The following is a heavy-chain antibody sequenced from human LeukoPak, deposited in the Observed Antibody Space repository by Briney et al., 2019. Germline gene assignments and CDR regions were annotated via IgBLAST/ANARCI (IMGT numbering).Heavy chain of an antibody. CDR3: AASPYYGSGSYYEAPFDY. D-gene: IGHD3-10*01. Sequence: SETLSLTCTFSGGSISSYYWSWIRQPPGKGLEWIGYIYYSGSTNYNPSLKSRVTISVDTSKNQFSLKLSSVTAADTAVYYCAASPYYGSGSYYEAPFDYWGQGTLVTVSS. V-gene: IGHV4-59*01. CDR1: GGSISSYY. J-gene: IGHJ4*02. CDR2: IYYSGST.